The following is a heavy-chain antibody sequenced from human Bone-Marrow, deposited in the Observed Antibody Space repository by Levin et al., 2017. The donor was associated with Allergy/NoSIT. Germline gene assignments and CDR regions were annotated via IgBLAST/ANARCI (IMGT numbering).Heavy chain of an antibody. Sequence: PGGSLRLSCAVYGGSFSGYYWSWIRQPPGKGLEWIGEINHSGSTNYNPSLKSRVTISVDTSKNQFSLKLSSVTAADTAVYYCARGPKHQYGSGLRYYYYGMDVWGQGTTVTVSS. D-gene: IGHD3-10*01. J-gene: IGHJ6*02. CDR2: INHSGST. CDR1: GGSFSGYY. CDR3: ARGPKHQYGSGLRYYYYGMDV. V-gene: IGHV4-34*01.